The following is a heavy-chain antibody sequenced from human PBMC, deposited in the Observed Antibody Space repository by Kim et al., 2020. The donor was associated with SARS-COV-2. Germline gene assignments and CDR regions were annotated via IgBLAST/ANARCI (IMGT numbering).Heavy chain of an antibody. V-gene: IGHV3-43D*03. J-gene: IGHJ6*02. D-gene: IGHD4-17*01. CDR3: AKDLRWQNVGSWYYGMDV. CDR2: ISWDGGST. Sequence: GGSLRLSCAASGFTFDDYAMHWVRQAPGKGLEWVSLISWDGGSTSYADSVKGRFTISRDNSKNSLYLQMNSLRAEDTALYYCAKDLRWQNVGSWYYGMDVWGQGTTVTVSS. CDR1: GFTFDDYA.